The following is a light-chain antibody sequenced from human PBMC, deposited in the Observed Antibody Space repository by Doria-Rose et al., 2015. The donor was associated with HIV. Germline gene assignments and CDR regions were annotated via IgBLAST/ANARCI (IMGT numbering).Light chain of an antibody. CDR1: QSFSSTY. Sequence: TQSPGTLSLSPGERATLSCRASQSFSSTYLAWYQQKPGQAPSLLIYDGSTRSTGIPDRFSASGSGTDFTLAVNRLEPEDFALFYCHQYGTSWTFGQGTKVEI. J-gene: IGKJ1*01. CDR2: DGS. V-gene: IGKV3-20*01. CDR3: HQYGTSWT.